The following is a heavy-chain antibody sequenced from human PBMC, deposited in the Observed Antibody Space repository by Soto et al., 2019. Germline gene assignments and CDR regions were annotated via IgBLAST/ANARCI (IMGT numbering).Heavy chain of an antibody. J-gene: IGHJ6*02. V-gene: IGHV4-59*08. CDR3: ARHLITMVRGAPSYYYGMDV. Sequence: SETLSLTCTVSGGSISSYYWSWIRQPPGKGLEWIGYIYYSGSTNYNSSLKSRVTISVGTPKNQFSLKLSSVTAADTAVYYCARHLITMVRGAPSYYYGMDVWGQGTTVTVSS. CDR2: IYYSGST. CDR1: GGSISSYY. D-gene: IGHD3-10*01.